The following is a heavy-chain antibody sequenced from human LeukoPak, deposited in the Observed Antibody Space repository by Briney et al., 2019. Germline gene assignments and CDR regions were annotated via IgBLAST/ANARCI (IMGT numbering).Heavy chain of an antibody. J-gene: IGHJ5*02. CDR2: IYRGRT. CDR3: AGEGEDGDSYS. D-gene: IGHD2-21*01. V-gene: IGHV4-30-2*01. CDR1: ADSISYESYY. Sequence: SHTLSLTCAVSADSISYESYYWNWIRQAPGKGPEWVGNIYRGRTRLNPSLTSRVAISVDMSKSQGSLSRTSVTAADTAIYYCAGEGEDGDSYSWGQGALVIVSA.